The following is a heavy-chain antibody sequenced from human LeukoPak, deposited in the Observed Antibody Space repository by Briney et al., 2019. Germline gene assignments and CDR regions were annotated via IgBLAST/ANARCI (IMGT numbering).Heavy chain of an antibody. D-gene: IGHD2-21*02. CDR2: IIPIFGTA. Sequence: GSSVKVSCKASGGTFSSYAISWVRQAPGQGLEWMSGIIPIFGTANYAQKFQGRVTITADESTSTAYMELSSLRSEDTAVYYCARNLAYCGGDCYSRGYWGQGTLVTVSS. CDR3: ARNLAYCGGDCYSRGY. J-gene: IGHJ4*02. V-gene: IGHV1-69*01. CDR1: GGTFSSYA.